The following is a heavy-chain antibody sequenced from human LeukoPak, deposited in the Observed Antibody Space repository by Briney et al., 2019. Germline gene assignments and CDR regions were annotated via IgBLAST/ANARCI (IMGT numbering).Heavy chain of an antibody. Sequence: SSETLSLTCTVSGDSISSNSYYSGWIRQPPGKGLEWIGSIYYSGSTYYNPSLKCRVTISVDTSKNQFFLKLSSVTAADTAVYYCAREEIYTAMNYWYFDLWGRGTLVTVSS. CDR2: IYYSGST. V-gene: IGHV4-39*02. CDR3: AREEIYTAMNYWYFDL. D-gene: IGHD5-18*01. CDR1: GDSISSNSYY. J-gene: IGHJ2*01.